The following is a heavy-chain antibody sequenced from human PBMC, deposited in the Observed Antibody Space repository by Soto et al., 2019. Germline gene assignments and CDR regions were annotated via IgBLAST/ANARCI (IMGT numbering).Heavy chain of an antibody. CDR3: AKGQAIVVVPAATGSSSPYY. V-gene: IGHV3-23*01. CDR2: ISGSGGST. D-gene: IGHD2-2*01. Sequence: GGSLRLSCAASGFTFSSYAMSWVRQAPGKGLEWVSAISGSGGSTYYADSVKGRFTISRDNSKNTLYLQMNSLRAEDTAVYYCAKGQAIVVVPAATGSSSPYYWGQGTLVTVSS. CDR1: GFTFSSYA. J-gene: IGHJ4*02.